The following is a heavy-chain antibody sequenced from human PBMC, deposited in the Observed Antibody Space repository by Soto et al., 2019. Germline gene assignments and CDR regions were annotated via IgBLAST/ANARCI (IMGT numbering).Heavy chain of an antibody. CDR1: GFTFSSYS. D-gene: IGHD4-4*01. J-gene: IGHJ4*02. V-gene: IGHV3-21*01. CDR2: ISSSSSYI. Sequence: GGSLRLSCAASGFTFSSYSMNWVRQAPGKGLEWVSSISSSSSYIYYADSVKGRFTISRDNAKNSLYLQMNSLRAEDTAVYYCARDEADYTLGYFDYWGQGTLVTVSS. CDR3: ARDEADYTLGYFDY.